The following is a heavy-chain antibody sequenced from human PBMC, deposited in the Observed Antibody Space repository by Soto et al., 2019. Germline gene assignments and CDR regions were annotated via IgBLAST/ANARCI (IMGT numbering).Heavy chain of an antibody. CDR1: GFTFSSYA. J-gene: IGHJ4*02. CDR3: AKEVKSSGSPWPFDY. V-gene: IGHV3-23*01. D-gene: IGHD1-26*01. Sequence: GGSLRLSCAASGFTFSSYAMSWVRQAPGKGLEWVSAISGSGGSTYYADSVKGRFTISRDSSKNTLYLQMNSLRAEDTAVYYCAKEVKSSGSPWPFDYWGQGTLVTVSS. CDR2: ISGSGGST.